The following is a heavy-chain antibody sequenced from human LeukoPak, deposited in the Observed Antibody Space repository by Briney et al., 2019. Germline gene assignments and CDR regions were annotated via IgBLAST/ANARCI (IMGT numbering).Heavy chain of an antibody. CDR3: ARNVDSGLDY. J-gene: IGHJ4*02. CDR2: INPIGGST. D-gene: IGHD3-10*01. V-gene: IGHV1-46*03. Sequence: ASVKVSCKASGYTFTTYYVHWVRQAPGQGLEWMGFINPIGGSTSYAQGFQGRVTMTRVTSTSTVYMDLSSLRSEDTAVYYCARNVDSGLDYWGQGTLVTVSS. CDR1: GYTFTTYY.